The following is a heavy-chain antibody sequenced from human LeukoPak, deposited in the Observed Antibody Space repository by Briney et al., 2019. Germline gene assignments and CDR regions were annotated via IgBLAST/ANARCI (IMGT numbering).Heavy chain of an antibody. J-gene: IGHJ4*02. D-gene: IGHD1-14*01. CDR2: IKQDGSEK. CDR3: GIVSAE. CDR1: GFTFSSYS. Sequence: PGGSLRLSCAASGFTFSSYSMNWVRQAPGKGLEWVANIKQDGSEKYYVDSVKGRFTISRDNAKNSLYLQMNSLRVEDTAVYYCGIVSAEGGQGTLVTVSS. V-gene: IGHV3-7*01.